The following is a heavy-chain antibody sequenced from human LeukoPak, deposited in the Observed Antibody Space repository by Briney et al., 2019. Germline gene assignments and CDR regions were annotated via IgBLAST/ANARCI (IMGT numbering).Heavy chain of an antibody. CDR1: GFIFSNYA. V-gene: IGHV3-23*01. CDR3: AKWGDYAILTRYYDCDY. J-gene: IGHJ4*02. CDR2: FVGSGSST. D-gene: IGHD3-9*01. Sequence: GGSLRLSCAASGFIFSNYAVSWLRQAPGKGLESVSAFVGSGSSTYYADCVKGRFTISRDNSKHTLYLQLNRLRAEDTAVYYCAKWGDYAILTRYYDCDYWGQGTLVTVSS.